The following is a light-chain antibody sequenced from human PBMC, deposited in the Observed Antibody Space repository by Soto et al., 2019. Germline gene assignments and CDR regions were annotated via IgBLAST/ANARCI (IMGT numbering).Light chain of an antibody. CDR1: QGISNY. CDR2: AAS. CDR3: QKYNSAPLT. J-gene: IGKJ4*01. V-gene: IGKV1-27*01. Sequence: DIQMTQSPSSLSASVRDRVTITCLASQGISNYLAWYQQKPGKVPKLLIYAASTLQSGVPSRFSGSGSGTDFTLTISSLQPEDVATYYCQKYNSAPLTFGGGTKVDIK.